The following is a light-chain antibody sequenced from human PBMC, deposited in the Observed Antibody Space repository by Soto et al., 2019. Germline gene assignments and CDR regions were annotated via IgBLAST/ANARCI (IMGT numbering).Light chain of an antibody. CDR3: QQYNNWVRT. Sequence: EIVMTQSPATLSVSPGERATLSCRASQSVSSNLAWYQQKPGQAPRLLIYGASTRATGIPARFSGSGSGTEFTLTISSLQSEDFTAYYCQQYNNWVRTFGQGTKVEIK. CDR2: GAS. V-gene: IGKV3-15*01. CDR1: QSVSSN. J-gene: IGKJ1*01.